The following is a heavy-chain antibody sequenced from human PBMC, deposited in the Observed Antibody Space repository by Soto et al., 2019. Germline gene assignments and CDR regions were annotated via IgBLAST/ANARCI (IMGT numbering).Heavy chain of an antibody. J-gene: IGHJ4*02. V-gene: IGHV1-18*04. CDR3: ARDLDPSGSYYTDY. D-gene: IGHD3-10*01. CDR2: ISPWKGNT. Sequence: RASVKVSCKASGYNFMPYGVNWVRQAPGQGLEWMGWISPWKGNTNYAQSFQGRVTMTTDTSTSTAYRELRSLTSDDTAVYYCARDLDPSGSYYTDYWGPGTLVTVSS. CDR1: GYNFMPYG.